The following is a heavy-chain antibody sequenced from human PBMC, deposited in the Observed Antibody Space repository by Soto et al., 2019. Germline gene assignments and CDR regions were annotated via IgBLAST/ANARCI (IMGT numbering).Heavy chain of an antibody. CDR1: GFTFSSYW. V-gene: IGHV3-74*01. CDR2: INSDGSST. Sequence: EVQLVESGGGLVQPGGSLRLSCAASGFTFSSYWMHWVRQAPGKGLVWVSRINSDGSSTSYADSVKGRFTISRDNAKNTLYLPMNSLRAGDTAVYYCARDGGNYDLLTGYYNGGYYYYGMDVWGQGTTVTVSS. J-gene: IGHJ6*02. CDR3: ARDGGNYDLLTGYYNGGYYYYGMDV. D-gene: IGHD3-9*01.